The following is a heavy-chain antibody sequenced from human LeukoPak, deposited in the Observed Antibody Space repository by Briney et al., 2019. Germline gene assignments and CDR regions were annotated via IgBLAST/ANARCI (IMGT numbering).Heavy chain of an antibody. D-gene: IGHD6-6*01. CDR1: GFTFRSYG. J-gene: IGHJ4*02. Sequence: PGESLRLSCAASGFTFRSYGMHWVRQAPGKGLEWMAFVRDDGSTKYYADSVKGRFTISRDNSKSTLFLQMNSLRAEDTAVYFCAKTVSSSWGFFDSWGQGTLVTVSS. CDR2: VRDDGSTK. V-gene: IGHV3-30*02. CDR3: AKTVSSSWGFFDS.